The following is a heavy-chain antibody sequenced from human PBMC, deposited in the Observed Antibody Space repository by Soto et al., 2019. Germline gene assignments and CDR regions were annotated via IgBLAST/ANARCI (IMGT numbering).Heavy chain of an antibody. V-gene: IGHV1-8*01. CDR3: ARGPRGSEVAAPNAFDI. CDR2: MNPNSGNT. Sequence: GASVKVSCKASGYTFTSYDINWVRQATGQGLEWMGWMNPNSGNTGYAQKFQGRVTMTRNTSISTAYMELSSLRSEDTAVYYCARGPRGSEVAAPNAFDIWGQGTMVTVSS. J-gene: IGHJ3*02. D-gene: IGHD2-15*01. CDR1: GYTFTSYD.